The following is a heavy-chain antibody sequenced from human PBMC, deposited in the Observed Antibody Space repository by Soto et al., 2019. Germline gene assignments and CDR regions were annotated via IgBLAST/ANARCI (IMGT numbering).Heavy chain of an antibody. V-gene: IGHV3-30*18. CDR1: GFMFNDYG. CDR3: VKGDLDTAVVNSPDAFDF. Sequence: QVKLVESGGGVVQPGRSLRLSCEASGFMFNDYGMHWVRQAPAKGLDWVAVISYDGDNKYYAQSVKGRFTISRDNSKNTLFLHMDSLRHEDTAVYHCVKGDLDTAVVNSPDAFDFWGQGTMVTVSS. J-gene: IGHJ3*01. CDR2: ISYDGDNK. D-gene: IGHD5-18*01.